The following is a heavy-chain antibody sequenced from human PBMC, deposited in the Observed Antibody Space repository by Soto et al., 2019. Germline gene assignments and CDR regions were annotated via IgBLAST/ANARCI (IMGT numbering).Heavy chain of an antibody. V-gene: IGHV1-3*01. CDR2: INAGNGNT. D-gene: IGHD6-19*01. Sequence: GASVKVSCKASGYTFTSYAMHWVRQAPGQRLEWMGWINAGNGNTKYSQKFQGRVTITRDTSASTAYMELSSLRSEDTAVYYFARSGVAGTGYYFDYWGQGTLVTVSS. CDR1: GYTFTSYA. J-gene: IGHJ4*02. CDR3: ARSGVAGTGYYFDY.